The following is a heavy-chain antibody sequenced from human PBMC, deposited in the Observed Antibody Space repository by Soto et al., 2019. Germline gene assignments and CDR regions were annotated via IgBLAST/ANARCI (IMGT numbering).Heavy chain of an antibody. V-gene: IGHV3-9*01. CDR1: GFTFDDYA. D-gene: IGHD1-26*01. J-gene: IGHJ4*02. CDR2: ISWNSGSI. Sequence: EVQLVESGGGLVQPGRSLRHSCAASGFTFDDYAMHWVRQAPGKGLEWVSDISWNSGSIGYADSVKGRFTISRDNAKNSLYLQMNSLRAEDTALYYCAKDRSSGSYLFDYWGQGTLVTVSS. CDR3: AKDRSSGSYLFDY.